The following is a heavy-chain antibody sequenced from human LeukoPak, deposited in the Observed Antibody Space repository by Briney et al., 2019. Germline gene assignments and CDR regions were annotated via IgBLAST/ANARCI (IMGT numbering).Heavy chain of an antibody. CDR1: DFTFNKDG. Sequence: GGSLGRSFPASDFTFNKDGMTWFRQPPGKGREWSGQIKTTVDGGTTDYAAPVKGRFTVSRDDSKKTLYLQMNSLKIEDTAVYYCTTGGNVMVADTRAFDIWGQGTMVTVSS. CDR3: TTGGNVMVADTRAFDI. J-gene: IGHJ3*02. D-gene: IGHD2-15*01. CDR2: IKTTVDGGTT. V-gene: IGHV3-15*07.